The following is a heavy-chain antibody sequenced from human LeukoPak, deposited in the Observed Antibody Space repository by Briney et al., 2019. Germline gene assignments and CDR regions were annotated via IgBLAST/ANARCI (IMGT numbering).Heavy chain of an antibody. CDR2: MNPYNGNT. CDR3: ARAAVNLHPNHYCYMDV. V-gene: IGHV1-8*01. CDR1: GYTFTSYD. Sequence: ASVKVSCKAPGYTFTSYDINWVRQATGQGLEWMGWMNPYNGNTGYAQKFEGRVIMTRDTSISTAYLELSSLTSEDTAVYYCARAAVNLHPNHYCYMDVWGKGTTVTVSS. J-gene: IGHJ6*03.